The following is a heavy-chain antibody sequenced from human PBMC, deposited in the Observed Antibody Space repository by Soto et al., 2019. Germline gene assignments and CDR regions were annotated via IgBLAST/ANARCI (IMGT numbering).Heavy chain of an antibody. V-gene: IGHV4-59*01. CDR2: IYYSGST. CDR1: GGSISSYY. D-gene: IGHD6-19*01. CDR3: ARDRRWEVDSSGRLGYNWFDP. J-gene: IGHJ5*02. Sequence: PSETLSLTCTVSGGSISSYYWSWIRQPPGKGLEWIGYIYYSGSTNYNPSLKSRVTISVDTSKNQFSLKLSSVTAADTAVYYCARDRRWEVDSSGRLGYNWFDPWGQGTLVTVSS.